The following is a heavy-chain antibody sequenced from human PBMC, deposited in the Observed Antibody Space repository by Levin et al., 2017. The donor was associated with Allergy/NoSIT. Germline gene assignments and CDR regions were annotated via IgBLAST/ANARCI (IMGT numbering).Heavy chain of an antibody. CDR3: ARDQQLLWFGESRAFDP. Sequence: GGSLRLSCAASGFTFSIFGMHWVRQAPDKGLEWVAVIWFDGSKEYYADSVKGRFSVSRDNSKNTVYLQMNALRAEDPAVYYCARDQQLLWFGESRAFDPWGQGTLVTVSS. D-gene: IGHD3-10*01. V-gene: IGHV3-33*01. CDR2: IWFDGSKE. CDR1: GFTFSIFG. J-gene: IGHJ5*02.